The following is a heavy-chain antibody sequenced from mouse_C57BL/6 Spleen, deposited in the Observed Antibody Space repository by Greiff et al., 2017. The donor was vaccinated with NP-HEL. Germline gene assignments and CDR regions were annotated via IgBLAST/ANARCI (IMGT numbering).Heavy chain of an antibody. J-gene: IGHJ3*01. Sequence: QVQLKQPGAELVKPGASVKLSCKASGYTFTSYWMHWVKQRPGRGLEWIGRIDPNSGGTKYNEKFKSKATLTVDKPSSTAYMQLSSLTSEDSAVYECARGVIYYDYDEWFAYWGQGTLVTVSA. CDR2: IDPNSGGT. CDR3: ARGVIYYDYDEWFAY. CDR1: GYTFTSYW. V-gene: IGHV1-72*01. D-gene: IGHD2-4*01.